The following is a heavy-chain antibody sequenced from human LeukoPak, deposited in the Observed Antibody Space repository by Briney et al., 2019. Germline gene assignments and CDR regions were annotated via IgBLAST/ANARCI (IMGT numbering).Heavy chain of an antibody. CDR1: GYSFSTYW. V-gene: IGHV5-10-1*01. J-gene: IGHJ4*02. CDR2: IDPSDSYT. CDR3: TTLPTSGVTGVDF. Sequence: PGESLKISCKGSGYSFSTYWINWVRQMPGKGLEWMWRIDPSDSYTHYSPSFQGHVTISADRSISTAYLQWRSLKASDTAMYYCTTLPTSGVTGVDFWGQGTLVTVSS. D-gene: IGHD7-27*01.